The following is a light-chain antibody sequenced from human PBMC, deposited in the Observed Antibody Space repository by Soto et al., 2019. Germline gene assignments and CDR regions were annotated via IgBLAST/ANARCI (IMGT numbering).Light chain of an antibody. V-gene: IGKV1-39*01. CDR1: QSIASY. Sequence: DLQMTQSPSSLSASVGGRLTITCRASQSIASYLNWFQQKPGKAPKLLISAASGLQSGFPSRFSGGGSGIDFTLTISSLQPEDFATYYCQQSYSTPWTFGQGTKVEIK. CDR2: AAS. CDR3: QQSYSTPWT. J-gene: IGKJ1*01.